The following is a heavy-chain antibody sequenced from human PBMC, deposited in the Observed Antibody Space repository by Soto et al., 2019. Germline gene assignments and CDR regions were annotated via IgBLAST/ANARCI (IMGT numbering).Heavy chain of an antibody. J-gene: IGHJ6*02. V-gene: IGHV4-4*07. CDR1: GGSISSYY. D-gene: IGHD2-15*01. CDR2: IYTSGNT. CDR3: AREEVGYCSGGRCYYYVMDV. Sequence: XETLSLTCTVSGGSISSYYWSWIRQPSGKGLEWIGRIYTSGNTNYNPSLKSRVTMSVDTSKNQFSLKLSSVTAADTAVYYCAREEVGYCSGGRCYYYVMDVWGQGTTVTVSS.